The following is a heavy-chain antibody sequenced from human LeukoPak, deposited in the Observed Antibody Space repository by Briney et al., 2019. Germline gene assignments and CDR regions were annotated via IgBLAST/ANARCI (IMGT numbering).Heavy chain of an antibody. D-gene: IGHD1-1*01. CDR1: GYTFTGYY. J-gene: IGHJ6*03. Sequence: ASVKVSCKASGYTFTGYYMYWVRQAPGQGLEWMGGINPNSGGTNYAQKFQGRVTMTRDTSISTAYMELSRLRSDDTAVYYCARVLRGVQYYYYMDVWGKGTTVTVSS. CDR2: INPNSGGT. V-gene: IGHV1-2*02. CDR3: ARVLRGVQYYYYMDV.